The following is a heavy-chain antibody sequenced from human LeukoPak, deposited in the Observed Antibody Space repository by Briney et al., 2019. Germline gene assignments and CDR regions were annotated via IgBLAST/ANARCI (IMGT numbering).Heavy chain of an antibody. CDR1: GGSFSGYY. CDR2: INHSGST. CDR3: ARGEYISSWYTNY. J-gene: IGHJ4*02. Sequence: SETLSLTCAVYGGSFSGYYWSWIRQPPGKGLGWIGEINHSGSTNYNPSLKSRVTISVDTSKNQSSLKLSSVTAADTAVYYCARGEYISSWYTNYWGQGTLVTVSS. D-gene: IGHD6-13*01. V-gene: IGHV4-34*01.